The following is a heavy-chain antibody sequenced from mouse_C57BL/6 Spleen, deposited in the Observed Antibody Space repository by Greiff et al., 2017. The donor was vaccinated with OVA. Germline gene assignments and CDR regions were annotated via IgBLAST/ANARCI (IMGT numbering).Heavy chain of an antibody. V-gene: IGHV1-82*01. J-gene: IGHJ3*01. Sequence: VQLQESGPELVKPGASVKISCKASGYAFSSSWMNWVKQRPGKGLEWIGRIYPGDGDTNYNGKFKGKATLTADKSSSTAYMQLSSLTSEDSAVYFCARGSVAYWGQGTLVTVSA. CDR2: IYPGDGDT. CDR3: ARGSVAY. CDR1: GYAFSSSW.